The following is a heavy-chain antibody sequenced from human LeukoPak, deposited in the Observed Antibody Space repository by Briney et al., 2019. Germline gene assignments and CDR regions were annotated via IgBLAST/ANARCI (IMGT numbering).Heavy chain of an antibody. Sequence: ASVKVSCKASGYTFTSYDINWVRQATGQGLEWMGWMNPNSGNTGYAQKFQGRVTMTRNTSISTAYMELSSLRSEDTAVYYCARPQGYNWNQVPSNGMDVWGQGTTVTVSS. CDR2: MNPNSGNT. D-gene: IGHD1-20*01. J-gene: IGHJ6*02. CDR3: ARPQGYNWNQVPSNGMDV. V-gene: IGHV1-8*01. CDR1: GYTFTSYD.